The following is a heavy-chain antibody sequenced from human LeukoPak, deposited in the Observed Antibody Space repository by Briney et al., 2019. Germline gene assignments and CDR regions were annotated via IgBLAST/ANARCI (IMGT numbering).Heavy chain of an antibody. Sequence: GGSLRLSCVASGFTFSDSGMHWVRQAPGKGLEGVAFIRYDGSNKYYADSVKGRFTISRDNSKNTLYLQMNSLRAEDTAVYYCAKDPDTAMVTNFDYWGQGTLVTVSS. CDR2: IRYDGSNK. CDR3: AKDPDTAMVTNFDY. CDR1: GFTFSDSG. J-gene: IGHJ4*02. V-gene: IGHV3-30*02. D-gene: IGHD5-18*01.